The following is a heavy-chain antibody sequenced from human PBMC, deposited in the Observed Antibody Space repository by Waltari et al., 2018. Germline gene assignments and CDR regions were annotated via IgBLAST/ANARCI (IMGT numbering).Heavy chain of an antibody. Sequence: QVLLQQWGAGLLKPSETLSLTCAVSGASFSAYYWSWIRQTPGKGLEWIGEINHSGNTHYNPSLKSRARMSVDTYKNQVSLKLTSVTAADTAVYYCASNPISKYGSSWYGNRHYWGQGTLVTVSS. V-gene: IGHV4-34*01. CDR2: INHSGNT. D-gene: IGHD6-13*01. J-gene: IGHJ4*02. CDR1: GASFSAYY. CDR3: ASNPISKYGSSWYGNRHY.